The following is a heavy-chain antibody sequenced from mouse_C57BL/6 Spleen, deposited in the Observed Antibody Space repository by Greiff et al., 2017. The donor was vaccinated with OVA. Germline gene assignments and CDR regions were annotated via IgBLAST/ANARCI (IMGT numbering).Heavy chain of an antibody. V-gene: IGHV1-42*01. CDR1: GYSFTGYY. CDR2: INPSTGGT. CDR3: ARRGIYYFDY. J-gene: IGHJ2*01. Sequence: VQLQQSGPELVKPGASVKISCKASGYSFTGYYMNWVKQSPEKSLEWIGEINPSTGGTTYNQKFKAKATLTVDKSSSTAYMQLKSLTAEDSAVYYSARRGIYYFDYWGQGTTLTVSS.